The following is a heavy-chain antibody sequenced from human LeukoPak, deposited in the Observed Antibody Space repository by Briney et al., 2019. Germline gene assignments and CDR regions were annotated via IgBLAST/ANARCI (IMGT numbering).Heavy chain of an antibody. D-gene: IGHD6-13*01. V-gene: IGHV1-18*04. CDR1: GYTFTSYG. Sequence: ASVKVSCKASGYTFTSYGISWVRQAPRKALEWMGCISAYNGNTNYAQKLQGRVTMTTDTSTSTAYMELRSLRSDDTAVYYCARDLGAAAGNGNFDYWGQGTLVTVSS. CDR2: ISAYNGNT. J-gene: IGHJ4*02. CDR3: ARDLGAAAGNGNFDY.